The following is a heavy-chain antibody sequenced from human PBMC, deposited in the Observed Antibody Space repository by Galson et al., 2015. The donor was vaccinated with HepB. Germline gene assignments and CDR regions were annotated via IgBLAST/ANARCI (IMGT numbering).Heavy chain of an antibody. V-gene: IGHV3-11*01. CDR3: ARDGYRRYGDYERGGFDY. Sequence: SLRLSCAASGFTFSDYYMNWIRQAPGKGLEWVSYISSSGSTIYYADSVKGRFTISRDNAKNSLYLQMNSLRAEDTAVYYCARDGYRRYGDYERGGFDYWGQGTLVTVSS. CDR2: ISSSGSTI. D-gene: IGHD4-17*01. J-gene: IGHJ4*02. CDR1: GFTFSDYY.